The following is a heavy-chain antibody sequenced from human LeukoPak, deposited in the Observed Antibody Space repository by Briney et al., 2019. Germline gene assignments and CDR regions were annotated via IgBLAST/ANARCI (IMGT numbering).Heavy chain of an antibody. Sequence: SETLSLTCTVSGGSISNLNYYWSWIRQPAGKGLEWIGRIYASGSTNYNPSLKSRVTISADTSKNQISLKLSSVTAADTAVYYCARPSTYYYDSSGHGAFDIWGQGTMVTVSS. D-gene: IGHD3-22*01. CDR3: ARPSTYYYDSSGHGAFDI. V-gene: IGHV4-61*02. CDR2: IYASGST. CDR1: GGSISNLNYY. J-gene: IGHJ3*02.